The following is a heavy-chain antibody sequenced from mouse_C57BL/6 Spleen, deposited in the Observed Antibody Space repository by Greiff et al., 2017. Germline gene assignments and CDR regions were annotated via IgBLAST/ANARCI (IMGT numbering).Heavy chain of an antibody. Sequence: EVKLVESGGGLVKPGGSLKLSCAASGFTFRDYGMHWVRQAPEKGLEWVAYISSGSSTIYYADTVKGRFTISRDNAKNTLFLQMTSLRSEDTAMYYCARLASGYFDYWGQGTTLTVSS. V-gene: IGHV5-17*01. J-gene: IGHJ2*01. CDR1: GFTFRDYG. CDR3: ARLASGYFDY. D-gene: IGHD3-1*01. CDR2: ISSGSSTI.